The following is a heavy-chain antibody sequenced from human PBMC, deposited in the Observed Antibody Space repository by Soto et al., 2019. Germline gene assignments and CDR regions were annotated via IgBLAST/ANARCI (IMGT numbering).Heavy chain of an antibody. V-gene: IGHV3-72*01. CDR1: GFSFSDHY. CDR3: AGGGSYRPFDY. J-gene: IGHJ4*02. Sequence: DVQLVQSGGGLVQPGGSLRLSCVGSGFSFSDHYMDWVRQAPGKGLEWVARIRKETNGYSTQYAASVKGRFTISRDDSKNSVYIQVNSLNTEDTAVYYCAGGGSYRPFDYWGQGTLVTVSS. CDR2: IRKETNGYST. D-gene: IGHD1-26*01.